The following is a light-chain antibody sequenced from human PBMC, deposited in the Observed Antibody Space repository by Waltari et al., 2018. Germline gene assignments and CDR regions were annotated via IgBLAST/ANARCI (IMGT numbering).Light chain of an antibody. J-gene: IGLJ3*02. CDR2: QGT. CDR1: NNDVGTYDL. Sequence: QSALTQPASMSASPGQSITISCTATNNDVGTYDLVSWYQQHPGRAPKPLIFQGTTRPSDVSGRFSGSKSADTASLTISGLQPEDEADYYCCSYAGTWLFGGGTKVTVL. CDR3: CSYAGTWL. V-gene: IGLV2-23*01.